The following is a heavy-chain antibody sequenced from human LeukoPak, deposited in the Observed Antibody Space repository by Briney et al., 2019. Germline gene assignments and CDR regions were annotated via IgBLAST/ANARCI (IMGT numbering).Heavy chain of an antibody. V-gene: IGHV4-4*07. D-gene: IGHD1-26*01. CDR1: SGSITSYY. CDR2: IYTTGAT. Sequence: PSQTLSLICTVSSGSITSYYWGWVRQPPGTGLEWIGLIYTTGATQYIPSLKSRVTMSIDTSTNQFSLYLTSMTAADTAVYYCGRQGYTASYYFLDYWSQGTLVGVS. J-gene: IGHJ4*02. CDR3: GRQGYTASYYFLDY.